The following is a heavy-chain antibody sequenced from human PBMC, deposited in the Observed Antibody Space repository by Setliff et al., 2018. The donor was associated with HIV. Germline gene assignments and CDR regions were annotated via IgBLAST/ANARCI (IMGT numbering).Heavy chain of an antibody. J-gene: IGHJ6*03. CDR1: GGSFSDYY. CDR2: IYIYNSGST. V-gene: IGHV4-4*08. Sequence: ETLSLTCSVSGGSFSDYYWSWIRQPPGKRLEWIGYIYIYNSGSTNYNPSLTSRVTISADTSRNQFSLKLTSVTAADTAMYFCARDATSEGYMDVWGKGTTVTVSS. CDR3: ARDATSEGYMDV.